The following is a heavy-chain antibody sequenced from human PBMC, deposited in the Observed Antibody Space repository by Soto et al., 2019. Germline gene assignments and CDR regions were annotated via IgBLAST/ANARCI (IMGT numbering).Heavy chain of an antibody. D-gene: IGHD2-21*02. CDR3: ASFNTVRVLTAVPL. Sequence: QVQLVQSGVEVKKPGASVKVSCKASGYTFTSYAMHWVRQAPGQRLEWMGWINPGTGNTKYSQKFQGRVTITTDTSANTVYMEMSSLRSEDTAVFYCASFNTVRVLTAVPLWGQGTMVIVSS. V-gene: IGHV1-3*01. CDR2: INPGTGNT. J-gene: IGHJ3*01. CDR1: GYTFTSYA.